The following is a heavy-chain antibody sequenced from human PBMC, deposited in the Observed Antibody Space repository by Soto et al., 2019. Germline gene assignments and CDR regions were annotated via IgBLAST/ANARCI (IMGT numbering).Heavy chain of an antibody. V-gene: IGHV4-30-4*01. CDR3: ARVTKSPADYDFWSGYPES. CDR2: IYYTGST. J-gene: IGHJ4*02. Sequence: SATLSLTCTVSGGSIRSGDYYWSWIRQPPGKGLEWIGYIYYTGSTYYNPSLKSRVTISVDSSKNQFSLKLSSVTAADTAVYYCARVTKSPADYDFWSGYPESWGQGTLVRVYS. D-gene: IGHD3-3*01. CDR1: GGSIRSGDYY.